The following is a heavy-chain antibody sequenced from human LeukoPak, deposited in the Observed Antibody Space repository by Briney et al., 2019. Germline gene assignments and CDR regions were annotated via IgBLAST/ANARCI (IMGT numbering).Heavy chain of an antibody. Sequence: GGSLRLSCEASGFTFSSHWMSWVRQAPGKGPEWVANIKQDGTEIYYVDSVKGRFTISRDNAKNSLYLQMNSLRDEDTAVYYCAKDSAFYYIDVWGKGTTVIISS. D-gene: IGHD3-10*01. CDR2: IKQDGTEI. CDR3: AKDSAFYYIDV. V-gene: IGHV3-7*01. J-gene: IGHJ6*03. CDR1: GFTFSSHW.